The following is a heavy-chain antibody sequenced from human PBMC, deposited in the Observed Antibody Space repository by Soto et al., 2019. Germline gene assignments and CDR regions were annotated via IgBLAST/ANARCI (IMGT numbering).Heavy chain of an antibody. CDR2: IKQDGSEK. CDR3: ARVWFGELLPDY. J-gene: IGHJ4*02. CDR1: GFTFSSYW. V-gene: IGHV3-7*01. D-gene: IGHD3-10*01. Sequence: EVQLVESGGGLVQPGGSLRLSCAASGFTFSSYWMSWVRQAPGKGLEWVANIKQDGSEKYYVDSVKGLFTISRDNAKNALYLQMNSLRAEDTAVYYCARVWFGELLPDYWGQGTLVTVSS.